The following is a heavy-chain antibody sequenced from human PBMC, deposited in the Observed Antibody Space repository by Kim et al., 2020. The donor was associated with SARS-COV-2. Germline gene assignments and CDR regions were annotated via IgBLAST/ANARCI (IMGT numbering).Heavy chain of an antibody. CDR1: GFTFSIYA. CDR3: ARGLRVRGVIITPNWFDP. CDR2: ISYDGSNK. D-gene: IGHD3-10*01. Sequence: GGSLRLSCAASGFTFSIYAMHWVRQAPGKGLEWVAVISYDGSNKYYADSVKGRFTISRDNSKNTLYLQMNSLRAEDTAVYYCARGLRVRGVIITPNWFDPWGQGTLVTVSS. V-gene: IGHV3-30*04. J-gene: IGHJ5*02.